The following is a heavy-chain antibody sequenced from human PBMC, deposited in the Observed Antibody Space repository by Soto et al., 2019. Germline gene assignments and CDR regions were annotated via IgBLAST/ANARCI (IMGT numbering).Heavy chain of an antibody. CDR3: ARDGSSWYGYYYYGMDV. V-gene: IGHV1-8*01. CDR1: GYTFTSYD. Sequence: QVQLVQSGAEVKKPGASVKVSCKASGYTFTSYDINWVRQATGQGLEWMGWMNPNSGNTGYAQKFQGRVTMTRDTPISTAYMELSSLGSEDTAVYYCARDGSSWYGYYYYGMDVCGQGTTVTVSS. D-gene: IGHD6-13*01. J-gene: IGHJ6*02. CDR2: MNPNSGNT.